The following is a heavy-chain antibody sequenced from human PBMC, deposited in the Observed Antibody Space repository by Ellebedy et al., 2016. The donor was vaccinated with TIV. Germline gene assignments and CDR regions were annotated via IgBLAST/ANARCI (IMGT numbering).Heavy chain of an antibody. J-gene: IGHJ4*02. CDR2: IYPGDSDT. CDR3: GRSGGSYEQGFDY. Sequence: PGGSLRLSCKSSGYSFTSYWIGWVRQMPGKGLEWMGIIYPGDSDTRYSPSFEGHVSISVDKSVSTAYLQWGSLKASDTAMYYCGRSGGSYEQGFDYWGQGTLVTVSS. CDR1: GYSFTSYW. D-gene: IGHD1-26*01. V-gene: IGHV5-51*01.